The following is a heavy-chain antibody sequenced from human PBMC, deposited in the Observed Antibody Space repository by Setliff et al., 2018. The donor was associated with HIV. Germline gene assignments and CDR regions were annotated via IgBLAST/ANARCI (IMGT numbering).Heavy chain of an antibody. CDR1: GGSISSGTYY. Sequence: LSLTCTVSGGSISSGTYYWSWVRQAPGKGLVWVSRITGDGSSTRYADSVNGRFTISRDNAKNTMYLEMNSLRAEDTAVYYCARDTEMITTTDAFDIWGQGTMGTVS. CDR2: ITGDGSST. J-gene: IGHJ3*02. CDR3: ARDTEMITTTDAFDI. D-gene: IGHD3-22*01. V-gene: IGHV3-74*01.